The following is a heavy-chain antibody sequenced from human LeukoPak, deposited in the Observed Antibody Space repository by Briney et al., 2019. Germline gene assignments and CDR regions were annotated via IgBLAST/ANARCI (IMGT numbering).Heavy chain of an antibody. CDR3: ARRPVAAEYFQH. D-gene: IGHD6-25*01. Sequence: GGSLRLSCSASGFTFSSYAMHWVRQAPGEGLEWVAVISYDESKIYYADSVKGRFTISRDLSTNTLYLQMNSLTTEDTAMYFCARRPVAAEYFQHWGQGTLVTVSS. V-gene: IGHV3-30*04. CDR2: ISYDESKI. CDR1: GFTFSSYA. J-gene: IGHJ1*01.